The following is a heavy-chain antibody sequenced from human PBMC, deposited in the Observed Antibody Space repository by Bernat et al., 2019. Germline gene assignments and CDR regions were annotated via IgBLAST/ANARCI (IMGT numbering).Heavy chain of an antibody. Sequence: EVQLVESGGGLVQPGGSLRLSCAASGFTFSSYDMHWVRQATGKGLEWVSAIGTAGDTYYPGSVKGRFTISRENAKNSFYLQMNSLRAGDTAVYYCARSAPGPRVAGTAYFDYWGQGTLVTVSS. CDR3: ARSAPGPRVAGTAYFDY. CDR2: IGTAGDT. CDR1: GFTFSSYD. D-gene: IGHD6-19*01. J-gene: IGHJ4*02. V-gene: IGHV3-13*01.